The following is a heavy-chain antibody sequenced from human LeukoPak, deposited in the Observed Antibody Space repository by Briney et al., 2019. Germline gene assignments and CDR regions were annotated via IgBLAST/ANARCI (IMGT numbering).Heavy chain of an antibody. J-gene: IGHJ6*02. V-gene: IGHV1-24*01. Sequence: ASVKVSCKVSGYTLTELSMHWVRQAPGKGLEWMGGFDPEDGETIYAQKFQGRVTMTEDTSTDTAYMELSSLRSEDTAVYYCATYYRVRYFDWLRDYYGMDVWGQGTTVTVSS. CDR2: FDPEDGET. CDR3: ATYYRVRYFDWLRDYYGMDV. D-gene: IGHD3-9*01. CDR1: GYTLTELS.